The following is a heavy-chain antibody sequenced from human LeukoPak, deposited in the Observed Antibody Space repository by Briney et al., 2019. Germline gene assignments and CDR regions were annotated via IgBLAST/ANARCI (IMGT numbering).Heavy chain of an antibody. CDR1: GFTFSSYG. J-gene: IGHJ6*02. D-gene: IGHD2-15*01. Sequence: PGGSLRLSCAASGFTFSSYGMHWVRQAPGKGLEWVAVISYDGSNKYYADSVKGRFTISRDNSKNTLYLQMNSLRAEDTAVYYCAKGGYCSGGSCYSGYYYYGMDVWGQGTTVTVSS. CDR2: ISYDGSNK. CDR3: AKGGYCSGGSCYSGYYYYGMDV. V-gene: IGHV3-30*18.